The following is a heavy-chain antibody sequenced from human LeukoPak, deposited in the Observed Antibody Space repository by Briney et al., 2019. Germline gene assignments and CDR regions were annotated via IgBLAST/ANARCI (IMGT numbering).Heavy chain of an antibody. CDR3: ATYDVLTGFEY. CDR1: GATFSDFV. CDR2: ISPLLGAS. Sequence: SVKVSCKASGATFSDFVISWVRQAPGQGLNWMGGISPLLGASKHTQKFQDRVTITADESTSTAYMEPSDLRPADTAVYYCATYDVLTGFEYWGQGTLVTVSS. J-gene: IGHJ4*02. D-gene: IGHD3-9*01. V-gene: IGHV1-69*13.